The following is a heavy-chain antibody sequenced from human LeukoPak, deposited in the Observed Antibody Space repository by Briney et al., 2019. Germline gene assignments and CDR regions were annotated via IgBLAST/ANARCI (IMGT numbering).Heavy chain of an antibody. CDR1: GGSISSYY. V-gene: IGHV4-59*08. CDR3: ARQNGDPFDY. CDR2: IYYSGST. D-gene: IGHD4-17*01. Sequence: PSETLSLTCTVSGGSISSYYWSWIRQPPGKGLEWIGYIYYSGSTNYNPSLKSRVTISVDTSKNQFSLKLSSVTAADTAVYYCARQNGDPFDYWGQGTLVTVSS. J-gene: IGHJ4*02.